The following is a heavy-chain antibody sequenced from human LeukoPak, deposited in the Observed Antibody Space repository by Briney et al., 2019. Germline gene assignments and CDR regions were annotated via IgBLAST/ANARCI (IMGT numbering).Heavy chain of an antibody. V-gene: IGHV3-21*01. CDR1: GFTFSSYS. D-gene: IGHD3-10*01. J-gene: IGHJ3*02. CDR3: ASLSSYGSGSDAFDI. Sequence: GGSLRLSCAASGFTFSSYSMNWVHQAPGKGLEWVSSISSSSSYIYYADSVKGRFTISRDNAKNSLYLQMNSLRAEDTAVYYCASLSSYGSGSDAFDIWGQGTMVTVSS. CDR2: ISSSSSYI.